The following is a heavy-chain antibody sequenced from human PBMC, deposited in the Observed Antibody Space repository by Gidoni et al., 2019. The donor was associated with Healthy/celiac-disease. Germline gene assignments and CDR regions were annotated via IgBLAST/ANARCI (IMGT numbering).Heavy chain of an antibody. V-gene: IGHV4-34*01. D-gene: IGHD3-10*01. CDR2: INHSGST. J-gene: IGHJ6*02. CDR1: GGSFSGYY. CDR3: ARANFRYYYGSGSYLYYYGMDV. Sequence: QVQLQQWGAGLLKPSETLSLTCAVYGGSFSGYYWSWIRQPQGKGLEWIGEINHSGSTNYNPSLKSRVTISVDTSKNQFSLKLSSVTAADTAVYYCARANFRYYYGSGSYLYYYGMDVWGQGTTVTVSS.